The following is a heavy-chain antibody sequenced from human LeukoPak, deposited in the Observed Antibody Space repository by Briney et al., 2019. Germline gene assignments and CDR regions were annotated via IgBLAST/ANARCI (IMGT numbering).Heavy chain of an antibody. CDR2: IYTSGST. CDR3: ARGLTMVRGVIGAFDI. D-gene: IGHD3-10*01. J-gene: IGHJ3*02. Sequence: PSETLSLTCTVSGGSISSYYWSWIRQPAGKGLEWIGRIYTSGSTNYNPSLKSRVTMSVDTSKNQFSLKLSSVTAADTAVYYCARGLTMVRGVIGAFDIWGQGTMVTVSS. V-gene: IGHV4-4*07. CDR1: GGSISSYY.